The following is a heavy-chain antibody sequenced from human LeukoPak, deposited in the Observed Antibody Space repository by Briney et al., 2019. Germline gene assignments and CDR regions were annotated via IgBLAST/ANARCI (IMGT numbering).Heavy chain of an antibody. J-gene: IGHJ4*02. V-gene: IGHV3-23*01. CDR2: IIDSGIST. D-gene: IGHD1-26*01. Sequence: GGSLRLSCAASGFTFNSYAMTWVRQAPEKGLEWVSSIIDSGISTYYGDSMKGRFTISRDNSKNTLYLQMNSLRAEDTAVYYCAKGSRGSYDYWGQGTLVTVSS. CDR3: AKGSRGSYDY. CDR1: GFTFNSYA.